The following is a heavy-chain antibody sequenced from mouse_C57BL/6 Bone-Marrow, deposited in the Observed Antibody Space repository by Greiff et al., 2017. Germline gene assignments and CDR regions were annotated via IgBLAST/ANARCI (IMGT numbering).Heavy chain of an antibody. J-gene: IGHJ3*01. V-gene: IGHV1-64*01. CDR1: GYTFTSYW. CDR3: ASGYDGSPWFAY. Sequence: VQLKQPGAELVKPGASVKLSCKASGYTFTSYWMHWVKQRPGQGLEWIGMIHPNSGSTNYNEKFKSKATLTVDKSSSTAYMQLSSLTSEDSAVYYCASGYDGSPWFAYWGQGTGVTVSA. D-gene: IGHD1-1*01. CDR2: IHPNSGST.